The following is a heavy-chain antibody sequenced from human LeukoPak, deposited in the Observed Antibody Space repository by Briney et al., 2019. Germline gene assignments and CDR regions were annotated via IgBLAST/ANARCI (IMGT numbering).Heavy chain of an antibody. CDR3: AKGQEYSPLRVDY. CDR1: GFTFSSYA. J-gene: IGHJ4*02. Sequence: PGGSLRLSCAASGFTFSSYAMNWVRQAPGKGLEWVLAVSGSGSSTYYAGSVKGRFTISRDNSKNMLYLQMESLRAEDTAVYYCAKGQEYSPLRVDYWGQGTLVTVSS. V-gene: IGHV3-23*01. CDR2: VSGSGSST. D-gene: IGHD6-6*01.